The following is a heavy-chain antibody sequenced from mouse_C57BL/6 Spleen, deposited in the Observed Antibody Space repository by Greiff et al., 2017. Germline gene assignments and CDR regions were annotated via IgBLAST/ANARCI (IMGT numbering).Heavy chain of an antibody. CDR3: ARQDSNLYAMDY. J-gene: IGHJ4*01. Sequence: QVQLQQPGAELVMPGASVKLSCKASGYTFTSYWMHWVKQRTGQGLEWIGEIDPSDSYTNYNQKFKGKSTLTVDKSSSTAYMQLSSLTSEDSAVYYCARQDSNLYAMDYWGQGTSVTVSS. V-gene: IGHV1-69*01. CDR1: GYTFTSYW. CDR2: IDPSDSYT. D-gene: IGHD2-5*01.